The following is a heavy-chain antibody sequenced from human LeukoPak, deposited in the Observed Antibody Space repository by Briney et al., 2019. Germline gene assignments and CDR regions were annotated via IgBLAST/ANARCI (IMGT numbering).Heavy chain of an antibody. Sequence: ASVTVSCTASGGTFSSYAISWVRQAPGQGLEWMGGIIPIFGTANYAQKFQGRVTITADESTSTAYMELSSLRSEDTAVYYCARDAYSSGWYLLNYWGQGTLVTVSS. CDR1: GGTFSSYA. V-gene: IGHV1-69*13. J-gene: IGHJ4*02. D-gene: IGHD6-19*01. CDR2: IIPIFGTA. CDR3: ARDAYSSGWYLLNY.